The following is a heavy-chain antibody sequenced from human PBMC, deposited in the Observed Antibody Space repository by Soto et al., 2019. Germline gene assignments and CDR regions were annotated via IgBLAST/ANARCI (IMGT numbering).Heavy chain of an antibody. CDR3: ARDKATVNYYYYGMDV. CDR1: GYTFTGYY. V-gene: IGHV1-2*04. Sequence: ASVKVSCKACGYTFTGYYMHWVRQAPGQGLEWMGWINPNSGGTNYAQKFQGWVTMTRDTSISTAYMELSRLRSDDTAVYYCARDKATVNYYYYGMDVWGQGTTVAVSS. J-gene: IGHJ6*02. D-gene: IGHD4-17*01. CDR2: INPNSGGT.